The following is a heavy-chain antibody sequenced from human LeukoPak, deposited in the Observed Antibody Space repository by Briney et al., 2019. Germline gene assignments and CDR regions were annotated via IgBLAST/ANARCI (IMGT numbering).Heavy chain of an antibody. CDR3: ATLGRPARAWGEAVDM. D-gene: IGHD6-6*01. V-gene: IGHV1-46*01. CDR2: VNPSAGRT. Sequence: GASVKVSCKTSGYTFTTHYMHWVRQAPGQGLEWMGLVNPSAGRTTYAHKFQGRVSMTSDLSTSTVYMELSSLRSDDTAVYYCATLGRPARAWGEAVDMWGQGTMVTVSS. CDR1: GYTFTTHY. J-gene: IGHJ3*02.